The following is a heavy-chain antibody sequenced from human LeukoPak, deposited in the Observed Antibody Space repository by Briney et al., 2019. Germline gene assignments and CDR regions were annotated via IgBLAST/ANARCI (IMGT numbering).Heavy chain of an antibody. Sequence: SETLSLTCAVYGGSFSGYYWNWIRQPPGKGLEWIGEINHSGSTNYNPSLKSRVTISVDTSKNQFSLKLSSVTAADTAVYYCARGFVTMVRGVIITRMQILWFDPWGQGTLVTVFS. J-gene: IGHJ5*02. V-gene: IGHV4-34*01. CDR2: INHSGST. CDR1: GGSFSGYY. D-gene: IGHD3-10*01. CDR3: ARGFVTMVRGVIITRMQILWFDP.